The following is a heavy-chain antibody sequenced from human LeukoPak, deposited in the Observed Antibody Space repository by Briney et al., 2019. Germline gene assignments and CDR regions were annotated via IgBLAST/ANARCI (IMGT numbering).Heavy chain of an antibody. J-gene: IGHJ4*02. CDR3: ARHLFSSSPSDY. D-gene: IGHD6-13*01. V-gene: IGHV5-10-1*01. CDR2: IGPSDSYI. CDR1: GYTFTTYW. Sequence: GESLKISCKGSGYTFTTYWISWVRQMPGKGLEWTGRIGPSDSYINYSPSLQGHVTISTDKSVSTVYLQWSSLQASDTAMYYCARHLFSSSPSDYWGQGTLVTVSS.